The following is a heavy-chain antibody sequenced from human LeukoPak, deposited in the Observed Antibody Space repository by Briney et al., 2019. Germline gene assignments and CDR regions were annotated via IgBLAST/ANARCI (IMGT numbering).Heavy chain of an antibody. D-gene: IGHD1-14*01. CDR1: GYTFTNSD. CDR3: ARRLAAGGTTLHS. CDR2: RNPNSGNT. Sequence: GASVKVSCEASGYTFTNSDINWVRQATGQGPEWLGWRNPNSGNTGYAQNFQGRVTMTRNTSISTAYMELSSLRSEDTAVYYCARRLAAGGTTLHSWGQGTPVTVSS. J-gene: IGHJ4*02. V-gene: IGHV1-8*01.